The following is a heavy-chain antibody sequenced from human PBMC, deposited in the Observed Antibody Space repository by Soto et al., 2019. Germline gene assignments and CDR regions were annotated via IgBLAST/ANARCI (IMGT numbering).Heavy chain of an antibody. CDR3: ATHGFGPRHGLVDV. J-gene: IGHJ6*02. D-gene: IGHD3-10*01. CDR2: IMYSGYS. V-gene: IGHV4-59*08. CDR1: GDSLTNYY. Sequence: QVQLQESGPGLVKPSETLSLTCTVSGDSLTNYYCSWFRQPPGKGLEWIGYIMYSGYSAYNLSLKSRLTMSMDTSKTQFSPTLESVTATDTAVYYCATHGFGPRHGLVDVWGQGTTVIVSS.